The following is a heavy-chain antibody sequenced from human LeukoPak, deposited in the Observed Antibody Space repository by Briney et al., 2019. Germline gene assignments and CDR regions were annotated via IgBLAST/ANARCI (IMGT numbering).Heavy chain of an antibody. CDR2: ISGDGGST. Sequence: TAGSLTLTCTVSGFSINDYDMHWVRQAPGKGLEWVSLISGDGGSTYYADSVKGRFTISRDNSKNSLYLQMNSLITQETALFYCSKGCSSSGWYQEYFQHWGQGTLVTVSS. CDR3: SKGCSSSGWYQEYFQH. J-gene: IGHJ1*01. D-gene: IGHD6-13*01. CDR1: GFSINDYD. V-gene: IGHV3-43*02.